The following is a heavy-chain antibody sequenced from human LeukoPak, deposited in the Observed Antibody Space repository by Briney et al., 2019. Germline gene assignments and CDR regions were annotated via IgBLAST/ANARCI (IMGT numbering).Heavy chain of an antibody. CDR2: IYYSGST. D-gene: IGHD3-3*01. CDR1: GGSISSYY. Sequence: SETLSLTCTVSGGSISSYYWSWIRQPPGKGLEWIGYIYYSGSTNYNPSLKSRVTISVDTSKNQFSLKLSSVTAADTAVYYCARLPALSGVWFDPWGQGTLVTVSS. V-gene: IGHV4-59*01. CDR3: ARLPALSGVWFDP. J-gene: IGHJ5*02.